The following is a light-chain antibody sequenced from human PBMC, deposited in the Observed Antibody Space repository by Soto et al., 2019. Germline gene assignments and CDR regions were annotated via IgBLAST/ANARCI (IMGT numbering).Light chain of an antibody. Sequence: EIVLTQSPGTLSLSPGERATLSCRASQSVSSSSLAWYQQKPGQAPRLLIYGTSSRATGIPDRFSGSGSGPDFTLTISRLEPEDFAVYYCQQYGSSPPYTFGQGTKLEIK. CDR3: QQYGSSPPYT. CDR1: QSVSSSS. J-gene: IGKJ2*01. CDR2: GTS. V-gene: IGKV3-20*01.